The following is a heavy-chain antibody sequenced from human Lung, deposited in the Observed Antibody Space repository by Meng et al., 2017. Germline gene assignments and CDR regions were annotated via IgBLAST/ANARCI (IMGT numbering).Heavy chain of an antibody. V-gene: IGHV4-4*02. J-gene: IGHJ4*02. CDR2: IYHSGGT. CDR1: GGSISSSNW. D-gene: IGHD2-2*01. Sequence: QGQVSGSAPGLGKPSGSLCPTWGVSGGSISSSNWWSWVRQPPGKGLEWIGEIYHSGGTKYNPSLKSRVTISVDKSKNQFSLKLSSVTAADTAVYYCARGLGEAVVPRTMFDYWGQGTLVTVSS. CDR3: ARGLGEAVVPRTMFDY.